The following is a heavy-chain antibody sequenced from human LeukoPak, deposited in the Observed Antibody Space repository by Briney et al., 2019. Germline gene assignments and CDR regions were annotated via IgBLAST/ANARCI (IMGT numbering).Heavy chain of an antibody. CDR1: GFTVSSSY. CDR3: ATNGYSGTYNRYFDS. J-gene: IGHJ4*02. Sequence: GGSLRLSCAASGFTVSSSYMSWGRQAPGKGLEWVSVIYAGGTTYYPDSVKGRFTISRDNSKNTLYLQMDSLRSEDTAVYYCATNGYSGTYNRYFDSWGQGTLVTVSS. V-gene: IGHV3-53*05. D-gene: IGHD1-26*01. CDR2: IYAGGTT.